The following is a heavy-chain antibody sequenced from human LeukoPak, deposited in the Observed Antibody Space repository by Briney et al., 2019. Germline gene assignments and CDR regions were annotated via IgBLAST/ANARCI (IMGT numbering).Heavy chain of an antibody. D-gene: IGHD2-8*01. J-gene: IGHJ3*02. V-gene: IGHV4-59*01. CDR3: TRHRQYDADVFDI. Sequence: PSETLSLTCTVSGGSISSYYWSWIRQPPGKGLEWIGYIYYSGSTNYNPSLKSRVTISVDTSKNQFSLKLSSVTAADTAVYYCTRHRQYDADVFDIWGQGTMVTVSS. CDR2: IYYSGST. CDR1: GGSISSYY.